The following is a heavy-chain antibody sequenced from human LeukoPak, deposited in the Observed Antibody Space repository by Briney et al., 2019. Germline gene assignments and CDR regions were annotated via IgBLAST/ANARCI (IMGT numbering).Heavy chain of an antibody. J-gene: IGHJ6*02. V-gene: IGHV3-30*18. Sequence: GRSLRLSCAASGFIFSNYGMHWVRQAPGKGLEWVAVISHDGRTEFYADSVKGRFTISRDSSKNTLFLQMNSLRTEDTAVYFCAKDNPLREGARRAIDSGTQYYYYGMDVWGQGTTVTVSS. CDR1: GFIFSNYG. D-gene: IGHD3-10*01. CDR2: ISHDGRTE. CDR3: AKDNPLREGARRAIDSGTQYYYYGMDV.